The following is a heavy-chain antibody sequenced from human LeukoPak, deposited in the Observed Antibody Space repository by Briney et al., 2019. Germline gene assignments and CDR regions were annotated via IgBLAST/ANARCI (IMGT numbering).Heavy chain of an antibody. CDR3: AREDRYCTGGSCYA. D-gene: IGHD2-15*01. CDR1: GVSISSGSYY. V-gene: IGHV4-61*02. Sequence: PSETLSLTCTVSGVSISSGSYYWSWIRQPAGKGLEWIGRVYTRGTTSYNPSLKSRVSISLDTSKSQFSLKLSSVTAADTAVYYCAREDRYCTGGSCYAWGQGTLVTVSS. J-gene: IGHJ5*02. CDR2: VYTRGTT.